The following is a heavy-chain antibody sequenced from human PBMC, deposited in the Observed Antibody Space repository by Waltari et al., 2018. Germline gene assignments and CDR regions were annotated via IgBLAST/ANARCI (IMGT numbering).Heavy chain of an antibody. CDR1: GGSISSGSYY. V-gene: IGHV4-61*09. CDR3: ARGGDFWQAGMDV. D-gene: IGHD3-3*01. J-gene: IGHJ6*02. Sequence: QVQLQESGPGLVKPSQTLSLTCTVAGGSISSGSYYWSWIRQPAGKGLGWIGYIYTSCRTTSHPPLKSRVTISVDTSKNQFSLKLSSVPAADTAVYYCARGGDFWQAGMDVWGQGTTVTVSS. CDR2: IYTSCRT.